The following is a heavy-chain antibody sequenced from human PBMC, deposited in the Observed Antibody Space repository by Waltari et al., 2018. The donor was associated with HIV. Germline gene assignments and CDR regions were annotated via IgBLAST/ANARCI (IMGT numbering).Heavy chain of an antibody. CDR2: IYSSGST. J-gene: IGHJ4*02. CDR3: ARGYYDSSGYFNYFDY. D-gene: IGHD3-22*01. CDR1: GGSISTYY. Sequence: QVQLQESGPGLVKPSETLSLTCTVSGGSISTYYWNWIRQPAGKGLEWIGRIYSSGSTDYNPSVKSPVTMSVDTSKNQFSLKLTSVTAADTAVYYCARGYYDSSGYFNYFDYWGWGTLVTVSS. V-gene: IGHV4-4*07.